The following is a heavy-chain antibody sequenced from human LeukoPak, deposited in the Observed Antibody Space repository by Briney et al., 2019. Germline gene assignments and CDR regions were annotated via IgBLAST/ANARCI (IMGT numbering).Heavy chain of an antibody. CDR2: ISGSGGST. V-gene: IGHV3-23*01. Sequence: GGSLRLSCAASGFTFSSYAMSWVRQAPGKGLEWVSDISGSGGSTYYADSVKGWFTISRDNAKNTLYLQMNSLRAEDTAVYYCAKPASVTPVLDAFDSWGQGTMVRVFS. CDR1: GFTFSSYA. CDR3: AKPASVTPVLDAFDS. J-gene: IGHJ3*01. D-gene: IGHD2-21*02.